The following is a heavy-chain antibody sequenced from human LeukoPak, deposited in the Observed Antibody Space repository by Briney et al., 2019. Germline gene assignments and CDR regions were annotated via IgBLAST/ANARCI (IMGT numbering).Heavy chain of an antibody. CDR2: ISYDGSNK. CDR1: GFTFSSYA. V-gene: IGHV3-30-3*01. Sequence: GRSLRLSCAASGFTFSSYAMHWVRQAPGKGLEWVAVISYDGSNKYYADSVKGRFTISRDNSKNTLYLQMNSLRAEDTAVYYCARSTVTTSSDAFDIWGQGTMVTVSS. CDR3: ARSTVTTSSDAFDI. D-gene: IGHD4-17*01. J-gene: IGHJ3*02.